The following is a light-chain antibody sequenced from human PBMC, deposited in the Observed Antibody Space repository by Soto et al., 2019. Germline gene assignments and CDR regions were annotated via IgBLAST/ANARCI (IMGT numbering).Light chain of an antibody. V-gene: IGKV3-20*01. Sequence: VLTQSPDTLSLSPGDRATLSCRANQRASRQYLSWYQQRPGQPPRLLIYSVSMRADSVPDRFSGSGSGSEFTLTINSLEPEDFAVYYCQDFDSPQWTFGQGTKIE. CDR1: QRASRQY. CDR2: SVS. CDR3: QDFDSPQWT. J-gene: IGKJ1*01.